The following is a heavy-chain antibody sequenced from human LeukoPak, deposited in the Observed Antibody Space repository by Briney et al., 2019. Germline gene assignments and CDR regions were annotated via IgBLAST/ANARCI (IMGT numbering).Heavy chain of an antibody. V-gene: IGHV4-59*11. J-gene: IGHJ5*02. CDR2: IYDRGST. CDR3: AKIEVGRFDP. CDR1: GASISSHY. Sequence: PSETLSLTCTVTGASISSHYWCWIRQTPGTGLEWIGDIYDRGSTTCNPSLKSRVSISVDTSRNQFSLNLRSVTAADTAVYYCAKIEVGRFDPWGQGTLVTVSS. D-gene: IGHD1-26*01.